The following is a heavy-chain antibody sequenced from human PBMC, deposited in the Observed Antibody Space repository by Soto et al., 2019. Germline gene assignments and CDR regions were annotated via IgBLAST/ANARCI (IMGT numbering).Heavy chain of an antibody. CDR2: IYYSGST. CDR1: GGSISSSSYY. V-gene: IGHV4-39*01. J-gene: IGHJ3*02. CDR3: VRPIVIGDAFDI. D-gene: IGHD3-22*01. Sequence: QLQLQESGPGLVKPSETLSLTCTVSGGSISSSSYYWGWIRQPPGKGLEWIGSIYYSGSTYYNPSLKSRVTISVDTSKNQFSLKLSSVTAADTAVYYCVRPIVIGDAFDIWGQGTMVTVSS.